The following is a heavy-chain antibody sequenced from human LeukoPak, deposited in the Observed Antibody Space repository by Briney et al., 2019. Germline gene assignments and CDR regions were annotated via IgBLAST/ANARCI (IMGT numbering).Heavy chain of an antibody. D-gene: IGHD2-2*02. CDR1: GYTFTGYY. Sequence: ASVKVSCKASGYTFTGYYMHWVRQAPGQGLEWVGWINPNSGCANYAQKIQGRVTMTRDTSISTAYMNLSSLRSDNTAVYYCARDYGGFCTSDNCYRTIFDYWGQGTLVTVSS. CDR3: ARDYGGFCTSDNCYRTIFDY. CDR2: INPNSGCA. J-gene: IGHJ4*02. V-gene: IGHV1-2*02.